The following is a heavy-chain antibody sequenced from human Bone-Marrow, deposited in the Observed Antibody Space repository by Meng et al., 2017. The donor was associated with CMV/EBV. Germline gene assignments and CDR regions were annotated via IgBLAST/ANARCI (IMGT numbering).Heavy chain of an antibody. Sequence: GESLKISCAASGFPFSSYAMHWVRQAPGKGLEYVSAISSNGGSTYYADSVKGRFTISRDNSNNTLYLQMGSPRAEDMAVYYCARVYYDILTGYYPLYYFDYWGQGTLVTVSS. CDR3: ARVYYDILTGYYPLYYFDY. J-gene: IGHJ4*02. D-gene: IGHD3-9*01. CDR2: ISSNGGST. CDR1: GFPFSSYA. V-gene: IGHV3-64*02.